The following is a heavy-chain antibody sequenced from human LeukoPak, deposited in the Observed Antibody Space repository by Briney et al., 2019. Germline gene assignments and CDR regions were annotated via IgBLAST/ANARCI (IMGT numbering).Heavy chain of an antibody. CDR2: IIGGGGST. D-gene: IGHD2-2*01. Sequence: GGSLRLSCAASGFPFGSHGMSWVRQAPGKELEWVSGIIGGGGSTYYADSVKGRFTISGDNSRNTLFLQMNSLRAEDTAVYYCAHGAMYQLDYWGQGTLVTVS. V-gene: IGHV3-23*01. J-gene: IGHJ4*02. CDR3: AHGAMYQLDY. CDR1: GFPFGSHG.